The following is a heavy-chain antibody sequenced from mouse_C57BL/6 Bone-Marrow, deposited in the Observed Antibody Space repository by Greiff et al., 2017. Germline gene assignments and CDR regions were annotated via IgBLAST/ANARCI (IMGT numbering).Heavy chain of an antibody. V-gene: IGHV14-4*01. CDR1: GFNIKDDY. CDR3: TMNAMDY. CDR2: IDPANGDT. Sequence: VQLQQSGAELVRPGASVKLSCTASGFNIKDDYMHWVKQRPEQGLEWIGWIDPANGDTEYASQFQGKATITADTSSNTAYLQLSSLTSEDTAVYYGTMNAMDYWGQGTSVTVSS. J-gene: IGHJ4*01.